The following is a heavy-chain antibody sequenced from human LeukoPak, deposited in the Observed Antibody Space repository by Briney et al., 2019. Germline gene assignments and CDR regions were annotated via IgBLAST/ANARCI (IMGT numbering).Heavy chain of an antibody. D-gene: IGHD6-13*01. CDR1: GFTFSSYG. J-gene: IGHJ4*02. CDR3: AKRIATAGPYFDY. Sequence: PGGSLRLSCVVSGFTFSSYGMHWVRQAPGKGLEWVAVISYDGSNKYYADSVKGRFTISRGSSKSTLYLQMNTLRAEDTAVYYCAKRIATAGPYFDYWGQGALVTVSS. V-gene: IGHV3-30*18. CDR2: ISYDGSNK.